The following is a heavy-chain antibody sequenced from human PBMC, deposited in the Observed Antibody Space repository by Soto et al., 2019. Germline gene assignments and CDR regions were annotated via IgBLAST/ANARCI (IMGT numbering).Heavy chain of an antibody. Sequence: PSETLSLTCTVSGGSVSSGSYHWSGIRQPPGKGLEWIGYIYYSGSTNYNPSLKSRVTISVDTSKNQFSLKLSSVTAADTAVYYCARNPLAVAGTRGSDYWGQGTLVTVSS. V-gene: IGHV4-61*01. D-gene: IGHD6-19*01. CDR2: IYYSGST. J-gene: IGHJ4*02. CDR1: GGSVSSGSYH. CDR3: ARNPLAVAGTRGSDY.